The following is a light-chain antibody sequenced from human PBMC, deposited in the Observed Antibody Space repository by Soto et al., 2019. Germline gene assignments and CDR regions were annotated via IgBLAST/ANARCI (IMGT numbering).Light chain of an antibody. Sequence: EIVLTQSPGTLSLSPGERATLSCRASQSVSSNSLAWYQQKPGQAPRLLIYGASSRATGIADRFSGSGSGKDFTLTISRLEPEDFAVYYCQQYGHSPITFGPGTKVHIK. CDR3: QQYGHSPIT. V-gene: IGKV3-20*01. CDR2: GAS. J-gene: IGKJ3*01. CDR1: QSVSSNS.